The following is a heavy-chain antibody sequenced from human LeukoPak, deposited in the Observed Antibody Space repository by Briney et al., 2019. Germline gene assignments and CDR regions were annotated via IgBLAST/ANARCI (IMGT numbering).Heavy chain of an antibody. CDR1: GGPFSGYY. Sequence: PSETLSLTCAVYGGPFSGYYWSWIRPPPGKGLEWIGEINHSGSTNYNPSLKSRVTISVDTSKNQFSLKLSSVTAADTAVYYCARATLYCYDSSGYPFGYWGQGTLVTVSS. J-gene: IGHJ4*02. CDR2: INHSGST. CDR3: ARATLYCYDSSGYPFGY. D-gene: IGHD3-22*01. V-gene: IGHV4-34*01.